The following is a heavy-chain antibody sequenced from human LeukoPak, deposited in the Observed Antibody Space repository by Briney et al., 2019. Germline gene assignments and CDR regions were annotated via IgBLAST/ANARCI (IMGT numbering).Heavy chain of an antibody. V-gene: IGHV3-7*01. Sequence: GGSLRLSCAASGFTFNNFWMNWVRQAPGKGLEWVATIKQDGSEKYYVDSEKGRLSISRDSAKNSLYLQVNSLGADDTAVYYCARMPPETYSNGQYYYYGMDVWGQGTTVTVSS. D-gene: IGHD5-18*01. CDR1: GFTFNNFW. J-gene: IGHJ6*02. CDR3: ARMPPETYSNGQYYYYGMDV. CDR2: IKQDGSEK.